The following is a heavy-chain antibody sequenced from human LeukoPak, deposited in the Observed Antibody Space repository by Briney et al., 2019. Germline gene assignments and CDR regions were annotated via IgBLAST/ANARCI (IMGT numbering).Heavy chain of an antibody. CDR2: ISKSVNII. Sequence: PGGSLRLSCVASGFTFSTYEMNWVRQAPGKGLEWVSYISKSVNIIYYADSVKGRFTISRDNSKNTLYLQMDSLKDEDMAMYYCAREGHSSGYCRAFDIWGPGTMVTVSS. CDR3: AREGHSSGYCRAFDI. J-gene: IGHJ3*02. D-gene: IGHD3-22*01. CDR1: GFTFSTYE. V-gene: IGHV3-48*03.